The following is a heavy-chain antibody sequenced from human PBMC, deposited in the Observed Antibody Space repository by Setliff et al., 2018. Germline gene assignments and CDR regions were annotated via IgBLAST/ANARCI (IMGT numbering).Heavy chain of an antibody. CDR1: GDSISSYY. CDR3: ARVTNWGLDLRFDP. D-gene: IGHD7-27*01. CDR2: IYYSGST. V-gene: IGHV4-59*01. J-gene: IGHJ5*02. Sequence: PSLTCTVSGDSISSYYWSWIRQPPGKGLEWIGYIYYSGSTNYNPSLKSRVTMSVATFENHFSLKLNSLTAADTAVYYCARVTNWGLDLRFDPWGQGILVTVSS.